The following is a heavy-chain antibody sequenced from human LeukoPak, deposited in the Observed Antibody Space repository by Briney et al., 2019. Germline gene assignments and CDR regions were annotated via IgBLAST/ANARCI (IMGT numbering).Heavy chain of an antibody. CDR1: GGSISSYY. Sequence: SETLSLTCTVSGGSISSYYWSWIRQPPGKGLEWIGYIYYSGSTNYNPSLKSRVTISVDTSKNQFSLKLSSVTAADTAVYYCARVRRELWPGLGNWFDPWGQGTLVTVSS. CDR3: ARVRRELWPGLGNWFDP. V-gene: IGHV4-59*01. CDR2: IYYSGST. D-gene: IGHD1-26*01. J-gene: IGHJ5*02.